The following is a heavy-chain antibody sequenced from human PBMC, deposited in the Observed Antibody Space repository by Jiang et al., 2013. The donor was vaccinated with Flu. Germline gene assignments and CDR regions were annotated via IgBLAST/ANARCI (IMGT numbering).Heavy chain of an antibody. Sequence: GPGLVKPSETLSLTCTVSGDSISYDNFFWGWIRQPPGKGLDWLDSINYRGVTWYNPSLKSRLSISVDTSNNQFSLTLTSVTAADTAVYYCARGAYGSGSDKGWFDPWGQGTLVTVSS. J-gene: IGHJ5*02. CDR1: GDSISYDNFF. CDR3: ARGAYGSGSDKGWFDP. CDR2: INYRGVT. D-gene: IGHD3-10*01. V-gene: IGHV4-39*07.